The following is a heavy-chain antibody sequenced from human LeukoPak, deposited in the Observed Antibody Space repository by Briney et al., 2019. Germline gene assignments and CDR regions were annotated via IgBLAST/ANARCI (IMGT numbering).Heavy chain of an antibody. CDR3: ARVRANYYDMA. J-gene: IGHJ5*02. D-gene: IGHD3-22*01. V-gene: IGHV1-2*02. Sequence: GASVTVSCKASGYTFTGYYMHWVRQAPGQGLEWMGWFNPNSGGTNYAQKFQGRVTMTRDTSISTAYMELSSLRSEDTAVYYCARVRANYYDMAWGQGTLVTVSS. CDR1: GYTFTGYY. CDR2: FNPNSGGT.